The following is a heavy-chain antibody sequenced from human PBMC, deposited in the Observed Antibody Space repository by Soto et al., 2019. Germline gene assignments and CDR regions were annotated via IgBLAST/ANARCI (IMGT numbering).Heavy chain of an antibody. CDR1: GGSISSGGYS. Sequence: QMQLQESGSGLVRPSQTLSLTCAVSGGSISSGGYSWSWIRQPPGKGLEWIGYIFQTGSAYYNPSLKSRVTISVDTSKTQFSLKLSSVTAADTAVYYCARDDSGSYIIRIWGQGTLVTVSS. J-gene: IGHJ4*02. D-gene: IGHD3-10*01. V-gene: IGHV4-30-2*01. CDR3: ARDDSGSYIIRI. CDR2: IFQTGSA.